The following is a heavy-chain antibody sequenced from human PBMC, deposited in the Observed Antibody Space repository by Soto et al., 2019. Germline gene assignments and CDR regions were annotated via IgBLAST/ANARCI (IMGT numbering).Heavy chain of an antibody. J-gene: IGHJ6*02. V-gene: IGHV4-59*01. CDR1: GNSINNYY. CDR3: ARGTKYYYQGMDV. CDR2: IYDSGST. Sequence: SETLSLTCTVSGNSINNYYWTWIRQPPGKGLEWIGYIYDSGSTSFNPSLKSRLTISVDTSKNQFSLKLKSVTAADTAVYYCARGTKYYYQGMDVWGQGTTVTVSS.